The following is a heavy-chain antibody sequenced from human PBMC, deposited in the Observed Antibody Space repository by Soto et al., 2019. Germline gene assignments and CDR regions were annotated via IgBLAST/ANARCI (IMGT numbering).Heavy chain of an antibody. CDR3: ARMVAATHYYYYYYMDV. V-gene: IGHV4-59*08. CDR1: GGSISSYY. CDR2: IYYSGST. Sequence: SETLSLTCTVSGGSISSYYWSWIRQPPGKGLEWIGYIYYSGSTNYNPSLKSRVTISVDTSKNQFSLKLSSVTAADTAVYYCARMVAATHYYYYYYMDVWGKGTTVTVSS. D-gene: IGHD2-15*01. J-gene: IGHJ6*03.